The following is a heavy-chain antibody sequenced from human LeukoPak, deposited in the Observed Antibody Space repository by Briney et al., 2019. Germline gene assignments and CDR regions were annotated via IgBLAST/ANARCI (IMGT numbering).Heavy chain of an antibody. CDR3: ARGRYYDFWSGYFPRAHFDY. Sequence: PSETLSLTCAVYGGSFSGYYWSWIRQPPGKGLEWIGEINHSGSTNYNPSLESRVTISVDTSKNQFSLKLSSVTAADTAVYYCARGRYYDFWSGYFPRAHFDYWGQGTLVTVSS. CDR1: GGSFSGYY. D-gene: IGHD3-3*01. CDR2: INHSGST. V-gene: IGHV4-34*01. J-gene: IGHJ4*02.